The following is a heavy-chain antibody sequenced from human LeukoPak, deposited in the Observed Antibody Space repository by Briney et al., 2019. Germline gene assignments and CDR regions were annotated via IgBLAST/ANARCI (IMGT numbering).Heavy chain of an antibody. CDR1: GYTFTGYY. CDR3: ARASYGRSNTPPDY. V-gene: IGHV1-2*02. D-gene: IGHD4-17*01. CDR2: INPNSGGT. J-gene: IGHJ4*02. Sequence: ASVKVSCKASGYTFTGYYMHWVRQAPGQGLEWMGWINPNSGGTNYAQKFQGTVTMTRDTSISTAHMELSRLRSDDTAVYYCARASYGRSNTPPDYWGQGTLVTVSS.